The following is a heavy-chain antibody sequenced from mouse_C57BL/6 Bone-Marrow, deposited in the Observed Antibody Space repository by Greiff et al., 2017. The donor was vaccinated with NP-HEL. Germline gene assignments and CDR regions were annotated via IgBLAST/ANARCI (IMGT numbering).Heavy chain of an antibody. Sequence: VQLQESGPGLVAPSQSLSITCTVSGFSLTSYAISWVRQPPGKGLEWLGVIWTGGGTNYNSALKSRLSISKDNSKSQVFLKMNSLQTDDTARYYCARTGYYGSNWYFDVWGTGTTVTVSS. D-gene: IGHD1-1*01. J-gene: IGHJ1*03. CDR1: GFSLTSYA. CDR3: ARTGYYGSNWYFDV. CDR2: IWTGGGT. V-gene: IGHV2-9-1*01.